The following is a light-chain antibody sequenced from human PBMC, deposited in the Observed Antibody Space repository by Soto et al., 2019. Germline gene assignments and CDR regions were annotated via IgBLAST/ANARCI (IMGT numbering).Light chain of an antibody. J-gene: IGKJ1*01. CDR1: QSVLFSSNNNNR. Sequence: DIVMTQSPDSLAVSLGERATINCKSSQSVLFSSNNNNRLAWYQQKPGQPPKLLIYWASTRESGVPDRFSGTGSGTDVTLTISSLQAEDVAVYYCQQYYSIPWTFGQGTKVEIK. CDR3: QQYYSIPWT. CDR2: WAS. V-gene: IGKV4-1*01.